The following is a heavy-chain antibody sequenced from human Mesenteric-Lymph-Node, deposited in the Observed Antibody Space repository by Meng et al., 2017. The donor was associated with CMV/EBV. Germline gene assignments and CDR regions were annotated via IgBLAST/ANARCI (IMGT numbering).Heavy chain of an antibody. D-gene: IGHD3-10*02. CDR3: AKYESRTMLDY. J-gene: IGHJ4*02. Sequence: CTVSGGSISTGGYYWGWIRQSPGKGLEWIGSTSHSGRASYSPSLTSRVTMSVDTSKNQFSLRLSSVTAADTAQYYCAKYESRTMLDYWGPGILVTVSS. CDR2: TSHSGRA. CDR1: GGSISTGGYY. V-gene: IGHV4-39*01.